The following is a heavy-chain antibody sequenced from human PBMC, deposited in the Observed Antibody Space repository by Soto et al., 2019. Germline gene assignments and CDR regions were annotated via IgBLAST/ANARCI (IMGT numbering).Heavy chain of an antibody. J-gene: IGHJ4*02. D-gene: IGHD3-10*01. CDR3: ARAMGTLNYYGSGSYHLAYFDY. V-gene: IGHV4-31*03. Sequence: SETLSLTCTVSGGSISSGGYYWSWIRQHPGKGLEWIGYIYYSGSTYYNPSLKSRVTISVDTSKNQFSLKLSSVTAADTAVYYCARAMGTLNYYGSGSYHLAYFDYWGQGTLVTVSS. CDR1: GGSISSGGYY. CDR2: IYYSGST.